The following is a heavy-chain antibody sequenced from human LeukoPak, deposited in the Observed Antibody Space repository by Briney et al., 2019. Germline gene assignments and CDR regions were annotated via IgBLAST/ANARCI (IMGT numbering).Heavy chain of an antibody. V-gene: IGHV4-30-4*01. CDR3: ARDRRGYYDSSGYYYFFDY. J-gene: IGHJ4*02. D-gene: IGHD3-22*01. CDR2: IYYSGST. Sequence: SETLSLTCTVSGGSISSGDYYWSWIRQPPGKGLEWIGYIYYSGSTYYSPSLKSRVTISVDTSKNPFSLKLSSVTAADTAVYYCARDRRGYYDSSGYYYFFDYWGQGTLVTVSS. CDR1: GGSISSGDYY.